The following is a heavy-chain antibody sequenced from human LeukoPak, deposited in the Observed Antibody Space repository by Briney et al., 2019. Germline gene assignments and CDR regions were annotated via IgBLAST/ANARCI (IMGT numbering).Heavy chain of an antibody. CDR2: ISWNSGSI. V-gene: IGHV3-9*01. Sequence: PGRSLRLSCAASGFTFDDYAMHWVRQAPGKGLEWVSGISWNSGSIGYADSVKGRFTISRDNAKNSLYLQMNSLRAEDTAVYYCGRVGDGYNDNYWGQGTLVTVSS. J-gene: IGHJ4*02. CDR1: GFTFDDYA. D-gene: IGHD5-24*01. CDR3: GRVGDGYNDNY.